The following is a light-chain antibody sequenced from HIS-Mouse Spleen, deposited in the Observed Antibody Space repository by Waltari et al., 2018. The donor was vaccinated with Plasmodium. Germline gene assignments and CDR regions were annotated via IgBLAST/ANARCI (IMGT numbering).Light chain of an antibody. CDR3: QSADSSGTPNWV. CDR1: AFPKHY. CDR2: KDS. V-gene: IGLV3-25*03. J-gene: IGLJ3*02. Sequence: SYELTQPPSVSVSPGQTARSTCPGDAFPKHYAYWYQQKPGQAPVLVIYKDSERPSGIPERFSGSSSGTTVTLTISGVQAEDEADYYCQSADSSGTPNWVFGGGTKLTVL.